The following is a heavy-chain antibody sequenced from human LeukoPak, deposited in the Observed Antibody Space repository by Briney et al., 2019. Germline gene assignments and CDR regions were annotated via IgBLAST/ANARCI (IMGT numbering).Heavy chain of an antibody. J-gene: IGHJ4*02. CDR3: SRENGAFSPFGY. CDR1: GFTFSSYA. V-gene: IGHV3-23*01. D-gene: IGHD2-8*01. CDR2: ISYSGGTT. Sequence: GGSLRLSCAASGFTFSSYAMSWVRQAPGKGLEWVSAISYSGGTTYYADSVRGRFTISRDNSKNTLYLQLNSLRAEDTAVYYCSRENGAFSPFGYWGQGTLVTVPS.